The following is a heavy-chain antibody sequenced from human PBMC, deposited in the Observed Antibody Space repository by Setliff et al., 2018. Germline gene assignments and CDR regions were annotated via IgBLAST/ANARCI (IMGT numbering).Heavy chain of an antibody. V-gene: IGHV1-8*02. CDR2: IHTNTGNT. J-gene: IGHJ4*02. CDR1: GYTFTSYA. D-gene: IGHD7-27*01. CDR3: ARGWAALGIIGY. Sequence: ASVKVSCKASGYTFTSYAMNWVRQAPGQGLEWMGWIHTNTGNTGSTQKFQGRVTMTRNTSTSTAYMELSRLTSEDTAVYFCARGWAALGIIGYWGQGTLVTVSS.